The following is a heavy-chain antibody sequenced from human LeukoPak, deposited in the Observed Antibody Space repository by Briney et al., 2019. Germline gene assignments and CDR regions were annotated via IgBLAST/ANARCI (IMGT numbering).Heavy chain of an antibody. CDR2: INPNSGGT. Sequence: ASVKVSCKASGYTFTGYYMHWVRQAPGQGVEWMGWINPNSGGTNYAQKFQGRVTMTRDTSISTAYMELSRLRSDDTAVYYCAREEVVITPDAFDIWGQGTMVTVSS. CDR1: GYTFTGYY. J-gene: IGHJ3*02. CDR3: AREEVVITPDAFDI. D-gene: IGHD3-22*01. V-gene: IGHV1-2*02.